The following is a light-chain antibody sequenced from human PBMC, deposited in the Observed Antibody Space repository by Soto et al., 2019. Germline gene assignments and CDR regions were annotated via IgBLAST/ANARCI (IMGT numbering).Light chain of an antibody. Sequence: EIALTQSPGTLSLSPGERATLSCRASQSVSSSYLAWYQQKPGQAPRLLIYGASSRATGIPDRCSGSGAGTDVTLTISRLEPEDFAVYYCQQYGSSPQTFGQGPKVEIK. J-gene: IGKJ1*01. CDR1: QSVSSSY. V-gene: IGKV3-20*01. CDR2: GAS. CDR3: QQYGSSPQT.